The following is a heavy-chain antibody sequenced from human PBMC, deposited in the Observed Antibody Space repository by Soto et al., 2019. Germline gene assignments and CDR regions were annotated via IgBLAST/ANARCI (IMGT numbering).Heavy chain of an antibody. Sequence: QVQLVQSGAEVKKPGSSVKVSCKAPGGTFSSYAISWVRQAPGQGLEWMGGIIPIFGTANYAQKFQGRVTITADESTSTAYMELSSLRSEDTAVYYCARDRALAYYYGSGKGWFDPWGQGTLVTVSS. V-gene: IGHV1-69*01. D-gene: IGHD3-10*01. CDR2: IIPIFGTA. CDR3: ARDRALAYYYGSGKGWFDP. J-gene: IGHJ5*02. CDR1: GGTFSSYA.